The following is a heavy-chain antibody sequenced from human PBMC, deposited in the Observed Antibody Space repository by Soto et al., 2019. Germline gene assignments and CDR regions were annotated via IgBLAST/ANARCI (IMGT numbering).Heavy chain of an antibody. V-gene: IGHV4-39*01. J-gene: IGHJ4*02. D-gene: IGHD1-7*01. CDR3: ARQYRNWNYLWYFDY. Sequence: SETLSLTCTVSGGSISSSSYYWGWIRQPPGKGLEWIGSIYYSGSTYYNPSLKSRVTISVDTSKNQFSLKLSSVTAADTAVYYCARQYRNWNYLWYFDYWGQGTLVTVSS. CDR2: IYYSGST. CDR1: GGSISSSSYY.